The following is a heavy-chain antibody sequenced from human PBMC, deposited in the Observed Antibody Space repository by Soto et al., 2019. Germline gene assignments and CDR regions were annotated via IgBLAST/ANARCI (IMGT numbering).Heavy chain of an antibody. CDR1: GFTFNNFW. CDR2: INSDGTTT. J-gene: IGHJ4*02. CDR3: VRDIR. V-gene: IGHV3-74*01. Sequence: EVQLVESRGGLVQPGGSLRLSCAASGFTFNNFWMYWVRQTPEKGLVWVSGINSDGTTTIYADSVKGRFTISRDNAKNTLYLQMNSLTVKDTAIYYCVRDIRWGQGTLVTVSS.